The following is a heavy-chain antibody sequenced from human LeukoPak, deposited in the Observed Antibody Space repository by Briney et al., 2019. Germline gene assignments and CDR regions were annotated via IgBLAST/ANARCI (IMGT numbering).Heavy chain of an antibody. J-gene: IGHJ4*02. Sequence: PGGSLRLSCAASGFTFSSYAMSWVRQAPGKGLEWVSTISASGDSTHHADSVKGRFAISRDNSKNTLYLQMDSLRAEDTAVYYCAKAPGGNYYDSSGYDYFHYWGQGTLVTVSS. V-gene: IGHV3-23*01. CDR2: ISASGDST. D-gene: IGHD3-22*01. CDR3: AKAPGGNYYDSSGYDYFHY. CDR1: GFTFSSYA.